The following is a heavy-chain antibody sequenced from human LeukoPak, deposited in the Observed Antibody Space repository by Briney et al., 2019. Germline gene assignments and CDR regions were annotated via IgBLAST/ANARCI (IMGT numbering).Heavy chain of an antibody. CDR2: ISGGGEST. D-gene: IGHD6-13*01. CDR1: GFTFSTYA. CDR3: AEERSSRWYVNSLDY. V-gene: IGHV3-23*01. Sequence: GGSLRLSCAASGFTFSTYAMSWVRQAPGKGLEWVSGISGGGESTYYADSVKGRLTISRDNSKKTLYLQMNSLRADDTAVYYCAEERSSRWYVNSLDYWGQGTLVTVSS. J-gene: IGHJ4*02.